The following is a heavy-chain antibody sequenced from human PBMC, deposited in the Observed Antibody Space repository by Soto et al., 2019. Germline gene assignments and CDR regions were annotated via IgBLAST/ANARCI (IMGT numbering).Heavy chain of an antibody. CDR1: GFSFSTNGVG. J-gene: IGHJ4*02. CDR2: IYWDDDK. Sequence: QITLKESGPTLVKPTQTLTLTCTFSGFSFSTNGVGVAWIRQPPGGALEWLALIYWDDDKKYNPSLRSRLSIPRDTSKPQVLFTMSNLDPVDTATYYCAYRFLSGAGDYWGPGTVVTVSS. CDR3: AYRFLSGAGDY. D-gene: IGHD1-26*01. V-gene: IGHV2-5*02.